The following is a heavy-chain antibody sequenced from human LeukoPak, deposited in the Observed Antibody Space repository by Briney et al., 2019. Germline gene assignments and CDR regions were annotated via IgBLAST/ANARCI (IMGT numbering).Heavy chain of an antibody. CDR1: GGSINSYY. CDR3: ASTVLVTAQIDY. D-gene: IGHD2-21*02. J-gene: IGHJ4*02. Sequence: SSETLSLTCTVSGGSINSYYWSWIRQPPGKGLEWIGYIYYSGSTNYNPSLKSRVTISVDTSKNQFSLKLSSVTAADTAVYYCASTVLVTAQIDYWGQGTLVTVSS. V-gene: IGHV4-59*08. CDR2: IYYSGST.